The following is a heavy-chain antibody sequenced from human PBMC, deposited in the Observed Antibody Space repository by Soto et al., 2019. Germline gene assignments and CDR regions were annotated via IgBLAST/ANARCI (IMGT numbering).Heavy chain of an antibody. CDR1: GFTFSSYG. Sequence: GGSLSLSCAASGFTFSSYGMHWVRQAPGKGLEWVAVIWYDGSNKYYADSVKGRFTISRDNSKNTLYLQMNSLRAEDTAVYYCARVDYGDSPAAHYYYYYGMDFRGQGTTVTVSS. V-gene: IGHV3-33*01. CDR3: ARVDYGDSPAAHYYYYYGMDF. J-gene: IGHJ6*02. CDR2: IWYDGSNK. D-gene: IGHD4-17*01.